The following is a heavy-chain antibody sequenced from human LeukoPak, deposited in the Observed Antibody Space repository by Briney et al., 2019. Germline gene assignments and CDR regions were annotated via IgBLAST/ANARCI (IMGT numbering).Heavy chain of an antibody. CDR2: IYPGDSDT. CDR1: GYSFTSYR. V-gene: IGHV5-51*01. CDR3: ARDKSDSQGVFDF. Sequence: GESLKISCKGSGYSFTSYRIGWVRQMPGKGLERMGIIYPGDSDTRYSPTFRGQVTMSADKSITTAYLQWDNLRASDSAIYYCARDKSDSQGVFDFWGQGTLVTVSS. D-gene: IGHD3-16*01. J-gene: IGHJ4*02.